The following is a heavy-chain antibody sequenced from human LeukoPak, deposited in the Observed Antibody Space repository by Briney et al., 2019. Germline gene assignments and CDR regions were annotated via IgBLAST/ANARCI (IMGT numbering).Heavy chain of an antibody. V-gene: IGHV4-59*01. D-gene: IGHD1-26*01. Sequence: SETLSLTCTVSGGSINSYYWSWIRQPPGKGLEWIGYIYDSGSTNYNPSLKSRVTISVDTSKNQFSLKLSSVTAADTAVYYCASGSYAYYYMDVWGKGTTVTVSS. CDR3: ASGSYAYYYMDV. J-gene: IGHJ6*03. CDR1: GGSINSYY. CDR2: IYDSGST.